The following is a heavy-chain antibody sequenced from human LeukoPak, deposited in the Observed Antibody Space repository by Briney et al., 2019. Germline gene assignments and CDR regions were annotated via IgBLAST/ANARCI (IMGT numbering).Heavy chain of an antibody. CDR3: ARGSVAGTGWFDP. CDR1: GGTFSSYA. Sequence: ASVKVSCKASGGTFSSYAISWVRQAPGQGLEWMGGIIPIFGTANYAQKFQGRVTITADKSTSTAYMELSSLRSEDTAVYYCARGSVAGTGWFDPWGQGTLVTVSS. V-gene: IGHV1-69*06. CDR2: IIPIFGTA. D-gene: IGHD6-19*01. J-gene: IGHJ5*02.